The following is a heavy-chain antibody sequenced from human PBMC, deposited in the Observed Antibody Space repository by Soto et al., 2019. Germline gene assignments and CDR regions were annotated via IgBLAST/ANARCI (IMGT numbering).Heavy chain of an antibody. Sequence: SETLSLTCAVYGGSFSGYYWSWIRQPPGKGLEWIGEINHSGSTNYNPSLKSRVTISVDTSKNQFSLKLSSVTAADTAVYYCARAKPSTIAAAGNFDYWGQGTLVTVSS. CDR3: ARAKPSTIAAAGNFDY. CDR1: GGSFSGYY. V-gene: IGHV4-34*01. CDR2: INHSGST. J-gene: IGHJ4*02. D-gene: IGHD6-13*01.